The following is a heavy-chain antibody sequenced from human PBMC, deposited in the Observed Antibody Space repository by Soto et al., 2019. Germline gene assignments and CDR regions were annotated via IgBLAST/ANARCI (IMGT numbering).Heavy chain of an antibody. D-gene: IGHD3-3*01. V-gene: IGHV5-51*01. J-gene: IGHJ3*02. CDR2: IYPRDSDT. CDR3: AKTGVADAFDI. CDR1: GFSFTSYW. Sequence: LGESLKISCKGSGFSFTSYWIGWVRQVPGKGLECMGIIYPRDSDTRYNPSFQGQVTISVDESINTAYLQWSSLKTSDTAMYYCAKTGVADAFDIWGQGTVVTVSS.